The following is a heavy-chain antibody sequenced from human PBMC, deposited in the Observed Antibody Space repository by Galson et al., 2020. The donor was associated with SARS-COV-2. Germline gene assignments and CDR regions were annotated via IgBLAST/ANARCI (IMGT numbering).Heavy chain of an antibody. D-gene: IGHD3-10*01. Sequence: GESLKISCKGPGYSFNSHWNAWVPQMPGKGPEWVGIIYPGDSDTRYSPSFQGQVTIPPDKSISPAYLQRSRLKASDSAMYDCAGCHYFYWYLGLWGRGPRVSVSS. J-gene: IGHJ2*01. CDR3: AGCHYFYWYLGL. CDR1: GYSFNSHW. CDR2: IYPGDSDT. V-gene: IGHV5-51*01.